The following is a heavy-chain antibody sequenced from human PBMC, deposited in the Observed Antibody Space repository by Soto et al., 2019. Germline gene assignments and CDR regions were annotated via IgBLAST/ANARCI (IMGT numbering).Heavy chain of an antibody. Sequence: QVQLVESGGGVVQPGRSLRLSCAASGFTFSSYAMHWVRQAPGKGLEWVAVISYDGSNKYYADSVKGRFTISRDNSKNTLYPQMNSLRAEDTAVYYCARGETYYYGSGSYPVIYGMDVWGQGTTVTVSS. CDR3: ARGETYYYGSGSYPVIYGMDV. J-gene: IGHJ6*02. V-gene: IGHV3-30-3*01. CDR2: ISYDGSNK. D-gene: IGHD3-10*01. CDR1: GFTFSSYA.